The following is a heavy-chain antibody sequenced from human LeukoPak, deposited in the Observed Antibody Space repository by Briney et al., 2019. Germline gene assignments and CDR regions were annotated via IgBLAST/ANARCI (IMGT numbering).Heavy chain of an antibody. CDR2: ISAYNGNT. CDR3: ARDPLHYYDSSGYSSGGYFDY. J-gene: IGHJ4*02. CDR1: GYTFTSYG. V-gene: IGHV1-18*01. Sequence: ASVKVSCKASGYTFTSYGISWVRQAPGQGLEWMGWISAYNGNTNYAQKLQGRVTMTTDTSTSTAYMELSSLRSEDTAVYYCARDPLHYYDSSGYSSGGYFDYWGQGTLVTVSS. D-gene: IGHD3-22*01.